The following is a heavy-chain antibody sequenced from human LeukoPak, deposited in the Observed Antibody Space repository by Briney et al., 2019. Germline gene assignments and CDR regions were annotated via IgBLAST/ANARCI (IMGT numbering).Heavy chain of an antibody. J-gene: IGHJ5*02. V-gene: IGHV4-30-4*08. Sequence: PSQTLSLTCTVSGGSISSGDYYWSWIRQPPGKGLEWIGYIYYSGSTYYNPSLKSRVTISVDTSKNQFSLKLSSVTAADTAVYYCACLLGYCSSTSCATRFDPCVQGTLVTVSS. CDR3: ACLLGYCSSTSCATRFDP. CDR2: IYYSGST. D-gene: IGHD2-2*01. CDR1: GGSISSGDYY.